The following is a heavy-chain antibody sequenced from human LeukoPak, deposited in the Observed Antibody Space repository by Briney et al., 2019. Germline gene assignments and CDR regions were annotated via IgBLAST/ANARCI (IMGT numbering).Heavy chain of an antibody. J-gene: IGHJ5*02. V-gene: IGHV4-4*09. CDR2: THPSGNT. CDR3: ARKAPKKGWFDP. Sequence: SETLTLTCTVSGGSNNSYYWSWIRQPPGKGLEWIGYTHPSGNTNYSPSLKSRVTISIDMSRNQFSLKLSSVTAADTAVYYCARKAPKKGWFDPWGQGTLVTVSS. CDR1: GGSNNSYY.